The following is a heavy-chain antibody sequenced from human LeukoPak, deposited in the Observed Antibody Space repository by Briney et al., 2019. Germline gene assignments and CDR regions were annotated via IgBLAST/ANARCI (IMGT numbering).Heavy chain of an antibody. D-gene: IGHD2-21*02. CDR2: IYYSGST. V-gene: IGHV4-59*08. CDR1: GGSISSYY. Sequence: SETLSLTCTVSGGSISSYYWSWIRQPPGKGLEWIGYIYYSGSTNYNPSLKSRVTISVDTSKNQFSLKLSSVTAADTAVYYCARGYCDGDCYTLVYYYYYYGMDVWGQGTTVTVSS. CDR3: ARGYCDGDCYTLVYYYYYYGMDV. J-gene: IGHJ6*02.